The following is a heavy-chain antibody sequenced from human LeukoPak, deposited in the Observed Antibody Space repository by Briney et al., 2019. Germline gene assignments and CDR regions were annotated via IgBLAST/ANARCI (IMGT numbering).Heavy chain of an antibody. V-gene: IGHV3-23*01. CDR3: AKRGVVTRVILVGFHKEANYFDS. Sequence: PGGSLRLSCAVSGITLSNYGMSWVRQTPGKGLEWVAGISDSGGRTNYADSVKGRFTISRDNPKNTLYLQMNSLRVEDTAVYFCAKRGVVTRVILVGFHKEANYFDSWGQGALVTVSS. CDR1: GITLSNYG. J-gene: IGHJ4*02. CDR2: ISDSGGRT. D-gene: IGHD3-22*01.